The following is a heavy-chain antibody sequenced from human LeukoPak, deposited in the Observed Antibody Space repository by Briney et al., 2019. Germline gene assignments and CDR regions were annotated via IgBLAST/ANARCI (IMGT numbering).Heavy chain of an antibody. Sequence: SETLSLTCTVSGGSISSGDYYWSWIRQPPGKGLEWIGYIYYSGSTNYNPSLKSRVTISVDTSKNQFSLKLSSVTAADTAVYYCARARYYYDSSGYSWYFDYWGQGTLVTVSS. CDR2: IYYSGST. D-gene: IGHD3-22*01. V-gene: IGHV4-61*08. J-gene: IGHJ4*02. CDR1: GGSISSGDYY. CDR3: ARARYYYDSSGYSWYFDY.